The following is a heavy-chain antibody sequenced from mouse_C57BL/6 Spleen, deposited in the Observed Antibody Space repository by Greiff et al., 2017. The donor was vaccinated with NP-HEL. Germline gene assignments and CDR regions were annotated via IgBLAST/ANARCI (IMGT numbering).Heavy chain of an antibody. CDR3: ARWYYGSSYGGYFDV. CDR2: INPSSGYT. J-gene: IGHJ1*03. V-gene: IGHV1-7*01. CDR1: GYTFTSYW. D-gene: IGHD1-1*01. Sequence: QVQLKESGAELAKPGASVKLSCKASGYTFTSYWMHWVKQRPGQGLEWIGYINPSSGYTKYNQKFKDKATLTADKSSSTAYMQLSSLTYEDSAVYYCARWYYGSSYGGYFDVWGTGTTVTVSS.